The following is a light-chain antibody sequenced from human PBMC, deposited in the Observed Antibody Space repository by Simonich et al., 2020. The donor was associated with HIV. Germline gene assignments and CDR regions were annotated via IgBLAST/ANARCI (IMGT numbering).Light chain of an antibody. CDR1: QSVSSY. Sequence: EIVLTQSPATLSLSPGERATLSCRARQSVSSYLAWYQQKPGQAPRLLIYDASNRATDIPARFSGSGSGTDFTLTISSLEPEDFAVYYCQQRSDWPGTFGQGTKLEIK. J-gene: IGKJ2*01. CDR3: QQRSDWPGT. CDR2: DAS. V-gene: IGKV3-11*01.